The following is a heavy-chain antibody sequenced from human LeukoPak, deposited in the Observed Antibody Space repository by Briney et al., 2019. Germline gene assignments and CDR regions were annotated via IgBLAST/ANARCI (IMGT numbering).Heavy chain of an antibody. CDR3: ARLPPYYYDSTEDY. D-gene: IGHD3-22*01. CDR1: GGSIISSDYH. CDR2: ISYSGNT. V-gene: IGHV4-39*07. J-gene: IGHJ4*02. Sequence: KSSETLSLTCTVSGGSIISSDYHWGWVRQPPGKGLEWIGTISYSGNTDYNPSLKSRVTISVDTSKNQFSLKLSSVTAADTAVYYCARLPPYYYDSTEDYWGQGTLVTVSS.